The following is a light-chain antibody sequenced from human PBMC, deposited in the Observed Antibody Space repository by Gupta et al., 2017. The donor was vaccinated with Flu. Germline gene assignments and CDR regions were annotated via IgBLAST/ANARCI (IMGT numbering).Light chain of an antibody. Sequence: DIALTQYPVSLPVSPGESASIPCRSSRSLLHGNGHNYLDWYLQRPGQSPQLLIYFASHRASGVPDRFSGSGSGTDFALNISRVATEDVGTYHCIQTLATPTFGGGTKVEIK. V-gene: IGKV2-28*01. CDR3: IQTLATPT. CDR1: RSLLHGNGHNY. CDR2: FAS. J-gene: IGKJ4*01.